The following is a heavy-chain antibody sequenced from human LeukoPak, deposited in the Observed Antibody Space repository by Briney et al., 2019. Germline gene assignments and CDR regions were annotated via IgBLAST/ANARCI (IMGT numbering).Heavy chain of an antibody. CDR2: IYYGGGT. CDR1: VGSISRYY. CDR3: ARALYGDYNFDY. D-gene: IGHD4-17*01. V-gene: IGHV4-59*01. J-gene: IGHJ4*02. Sequence: SETLSLTCTVSVGSISRYYWSWIRQPPGKGLEWIGYIYYGGGTNYSPSLKSRVTISVDTSKNQFSLRLTSVTAADTAVYYCARALYGDYNFDYWGQGTLVTVSS.